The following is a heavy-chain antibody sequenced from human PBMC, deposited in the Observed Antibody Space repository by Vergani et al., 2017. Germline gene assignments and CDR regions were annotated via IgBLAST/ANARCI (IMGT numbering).Heavy chain of an antibody. J-gene: IGHJ4*02. CDR3: ARGPELGRIDY. CDR1: GFTFSSYG. D-gene: IGHD7-27*01. CDR2: IWYDGSNK. V-gene: IGHV3-33*01. Sequence: QVQLVESGGGVVQPGRSLRLSCAASGFTFSSYGMHWVRQAPGKGLEWVAVIWYDGSNKYYADSVKGRFTISRDNSKNTLYLQMNSLRAEDTAVYYCARGPELGRIDYWGQGTLVTVSS.